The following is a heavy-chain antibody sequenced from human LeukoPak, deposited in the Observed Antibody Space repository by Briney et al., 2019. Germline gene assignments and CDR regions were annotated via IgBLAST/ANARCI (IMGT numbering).Heavy chain of an antibody. CDR1: GGSISTYY. V-gene: IGHV4-59*01. D-gene: IGHD2-2*01. CDR2: IYYSGST. CDR3: ARSRYIVVVPAAMLGPSRNWFDP. J-gene: IGHJ5*02. Sequence: AETLSLTCTVSGGSISTYYWSWIRQPPGKGLEWIGCIYYSGSTNYNPSLKSRVTISVDTSKNQFSLKLSSVTAADTAVYYCARSRYIVVVPAAMLGPSRNWFDPWGQGTLVTVSS.